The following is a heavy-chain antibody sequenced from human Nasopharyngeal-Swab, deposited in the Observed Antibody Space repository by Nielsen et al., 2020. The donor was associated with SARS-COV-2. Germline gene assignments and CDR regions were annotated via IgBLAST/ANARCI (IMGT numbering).Heavy chain of an antibody. CDR2: ISYDGPNK. V-gene: IGHV3-30-3*01. Sequence: GESLKISCAASGFTFSTYAMNWVRQAPGKGLEWVAVISYDGPNKYYADSVKGRFTVSRDNSKNTLYLQMNSLRAEDTAVYYCARPRRELRVYHGMDVWGQGTTVTVSS. D-gene: IGHD1-7*01. CDR1: GFTFSTYA. CDR3: ARPRRELRVYHGMDV. J-gene: IGHJ6*02.